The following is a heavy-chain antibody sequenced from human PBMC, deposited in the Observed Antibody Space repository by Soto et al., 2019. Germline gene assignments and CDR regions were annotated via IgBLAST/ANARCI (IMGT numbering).Heavy chain of an antibody. D-gene: IGHD2-15*01. CDR3: ARDPRPRINCSGGSCYSDWYFDL. CDR1: GGSISSGDYY. V-gene: IGHV4-30-4*01. J-gene: IGHJ2*01. CDR2: IYYSGST. Sequence: QVQLQESGPGLVKPSQTLSLTCTVSGGSISSGDYYWSWIRQPPGKGLEWIGYIYYSGSTYYNPSLKSRVTISVDTSKNQFSLKLSSVTAADTAVYYCARDPRPRINCSGGSCYSDWYFDLWGRGTLVAVSS.